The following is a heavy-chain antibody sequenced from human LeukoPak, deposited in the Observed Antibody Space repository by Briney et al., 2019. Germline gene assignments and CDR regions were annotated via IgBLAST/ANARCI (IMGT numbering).Heavy chain of an antibody. D-gene: IGHD6-19*01. CDR3: ARDYSGWYYY. CDR2: IKQDGSEK. CDR1: GFTFSSYR. V-gene: IGHV3-7*04. J-gene: IGHJ4*02. Sequence: PGGSLRLSCAVSGFTFSSYRMSWVPQAPGKGLEWVANIKQDGSEKYYLDSVKGRFTISRDNTKNSLYLKMNSLRAEDTAVYYCARDYSGWYYYWGQGTLVTVSS.